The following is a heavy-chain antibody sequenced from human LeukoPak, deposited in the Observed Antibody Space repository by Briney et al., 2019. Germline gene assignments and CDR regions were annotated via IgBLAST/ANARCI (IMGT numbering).Heavy chain of an antibody. CDR2: IRPDGSSG. CDR3: WHPLIQGAVS. J-gene: IGHJ5*02. Sequence: GGSLRLPCAASGFTFSETWMSWVRQAPGKGLEWVANIRPDGSSGAYVDSVKGRFAISRDNAKSSLSLQMNTLRVEDTAVYYCWHPLIQGAVSWGQGTLVTVSS. V-gene: IGHV3-7*01. CDR1: GFTFSETW. D-gene: IGHD3-10*01.